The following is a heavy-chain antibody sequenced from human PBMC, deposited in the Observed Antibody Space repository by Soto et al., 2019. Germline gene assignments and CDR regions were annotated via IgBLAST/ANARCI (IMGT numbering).Heavy chain of an antibody. CDR1: GFTFSIFA. Sequence: GGSLRLSCAASGFTFSIFAMSWVRQAPGKGLEWVSSIGGGDHDRYYTDSVRGRFTISRDNSKNTVFLQMNSLRAEDTAIYYCATVHSSSRSFDYWGQGTLVTGSS. J-gene: IGHJ4*02. CDR2: IGGGDHDR. D-gene: IGHD6-6*01. V-gene: IGHV3-23*01. CDR3: ATVHSSSRSFDY.